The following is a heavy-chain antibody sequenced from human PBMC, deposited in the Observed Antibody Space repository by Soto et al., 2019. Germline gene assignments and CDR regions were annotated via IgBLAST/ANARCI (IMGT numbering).Heavy chain of an antibody. D-gene: IGHD2-2*01. CDR3: ARGVPNCSSSSCYFDF. CDR1: GFTFSSHW. V-gene: IGHV3-74*01. Sequence: GGSLRLSCAASGFTFSSHWMNWVRQAPGKGLVWVSRISGDGRTTSHADAVKGRFTISRDNAKNTLYLQMNSLRVEDTAVYYCARGVPNCSSSSCYFDFWGQGILVTVSS. J-gene: IGHJ4*02. CDR2: ISGDGRTT.